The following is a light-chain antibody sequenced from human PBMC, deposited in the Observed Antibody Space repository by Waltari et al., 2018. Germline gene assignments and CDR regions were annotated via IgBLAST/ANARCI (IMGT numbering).Light chain of an antibody. CDR1: NSNIGTNY. V-gene: IGLV1-51*01. CDR2: DDN. Sequence: QSVLTQPPSVSTAPGQKVTISCSGNNSNIGTNYLSWYQQLPGTAPKLLIYDDNKRPSGIPDRVSGSKSGTSATLGITGLQTGDEAEYYCGAWDSNLNIYVFGSGTRVTVL. CDR3: GAWDSNLNIYV. J-gene: IGLJ1*01.